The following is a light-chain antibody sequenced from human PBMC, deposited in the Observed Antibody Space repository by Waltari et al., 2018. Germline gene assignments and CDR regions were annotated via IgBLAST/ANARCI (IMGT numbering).Light chain of an antibody. J-gene: IGLJ1*01. CDR3: DSKSSSSPHV. CDR2: DVS. CDR1: SSDTGTYNY. V-gene: IGLV2-14*03. Sequence: QSALTQPAHVSGSPGPSITVACTGTSSDTGTYNYVSWYQQHPGKAPKLMIYDVSSRPSGVSNRFSGSKSGNTASLTISGLQAEDEADYYCDSKSSSSPHVFGTGTKVTVL.